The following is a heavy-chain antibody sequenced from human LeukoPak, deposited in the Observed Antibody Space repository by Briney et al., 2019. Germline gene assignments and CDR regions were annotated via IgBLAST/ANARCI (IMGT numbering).Heavy chain of an antibody. CDR3: ARDRDIVVVPAATLDY. CDR1: GFTFSSYS. J-gene: IGHJ4*02. CDR2: ISSSSSYI. D-gene: IGHD2-2*01. V-gene: IGHV3-21*01. Sequence: PGGSLRLSCAASGFTFSSYSMNWVRQAPGKGLEWVSSISSSSSYIYYADSVKGRFTISRDNAKNSLYLQMNSLRAEDTAVYYCARDRDIVVVPAATLDYWGQGTLVTVSS.